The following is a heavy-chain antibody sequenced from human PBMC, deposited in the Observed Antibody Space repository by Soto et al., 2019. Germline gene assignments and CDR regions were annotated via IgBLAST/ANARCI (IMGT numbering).Heavy chain of an antibody. Sequence: QVHLVQSGAEVKKPGASVKVSCKGSGYGFTTYVITWVRQAPGQGLEWLAWISAHNGNTNYEQKLQGRVTVTRDTSTSTAYMELRSLRSDDTAVYYCARGRYGDYWGQGALVTVSS. CDR2: ISAHNGNT. J-gene: IGHJ4*02. D-gene: IGHD1-1*01. CDR1: GYGFTTYV. V-gene: IGHV1-18*01. CDR3: ARGRYGDY.